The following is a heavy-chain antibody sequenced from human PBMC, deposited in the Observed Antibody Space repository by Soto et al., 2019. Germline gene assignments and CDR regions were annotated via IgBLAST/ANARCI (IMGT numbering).Heavy chain of an antibody. CDR2: IDPSDSQT. CDR1: GYSFAGYW. D-gene: IGHD6-6*01. V-gene: IGHV5-10-1*01. J-gene: IGHJ4*02. CDR3: VVYSSSSGRHFDY. Sequence: GESLKISCKGSGYSFAGYWITWVRQKPGKGLEWMGRIDPSDSQTYYSPSFRGHVTISVTKSITTVFLQWSSLKASDTAIYYCVVYSSSSGRHFDYWGQGTLVTVSS.